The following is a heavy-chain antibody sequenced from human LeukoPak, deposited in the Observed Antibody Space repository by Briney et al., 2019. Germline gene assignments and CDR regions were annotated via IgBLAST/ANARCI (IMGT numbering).Heavy chain of an antibody. J-gene: IGHJ6*02. CDR2: IDHSGST. V-gene: IGHV4-34*01. CDR3: ARAELGSGWSYYYYYYGMDV. Sequence: GSLRLSCAASGFTVSSSYMYWVRQPPGKGLEWIGEIDHSGSTNYNPSLKSRVTISVDTSKNQFSLKLSSVTAADTAVYYCARAELGSGWSYYYYYYGMDVWGQGTTVTVSS. CDR1: GFTVSSSY. D-gene: IGHD6-19*01.